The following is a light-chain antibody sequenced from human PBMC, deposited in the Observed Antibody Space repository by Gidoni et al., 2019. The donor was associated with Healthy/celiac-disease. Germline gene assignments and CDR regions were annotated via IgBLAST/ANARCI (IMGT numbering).Light chain of an antibody. CDR1: QFISTW. V-gene: IGKV1-5*03. J-gene: IGKJ1*01. CDR3: QQYYSPRA. Sequence: DIQMTQSPSTLSASVGDRVTITCRASQFISTWLAWYQVKPGKAPKLLIFKASSLESGVPSRFSGSGSGTEFSLTISSLQSDDFATYYCQQYYSPRAFGQGTKVEIK. CDR2: KAS.